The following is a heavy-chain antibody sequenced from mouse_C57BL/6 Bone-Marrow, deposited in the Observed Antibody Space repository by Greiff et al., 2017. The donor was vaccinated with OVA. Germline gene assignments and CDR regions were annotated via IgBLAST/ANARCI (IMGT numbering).Heavy chain of an antibody. CDR2: IHPNSGST. V-gene: IGHV1-64*01. CDR1: GYTFTSYW. D-gene: IGHD1-1*01. J-gene: IGHJ2*01. CDR3: ARSGITTVVAPHFDY. Sequence: QVQLQQPGAELVKPGASVKLSCKASGYTFTSYWMQWVKQRPGQGLEWIGMIHPNSGSTNYNEKFKSKATLTVDKSSSTAYMQLSSLTSEDSAVYYCARSGITTVVAPHFDYWGQGTTLTVSS.